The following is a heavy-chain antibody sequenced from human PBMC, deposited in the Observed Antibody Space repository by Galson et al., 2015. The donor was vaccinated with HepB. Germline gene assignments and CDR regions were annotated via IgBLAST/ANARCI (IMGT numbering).Heavy chain of an antibody. V-gene: IGHV5-51*01. Sequence: QSGAEVKKPGESLKISCKGSGYTFINYWLAWVRQMPGKGLEWMGIIYPGDSDTRYSPSFQGQVTISADKSIRTAYLQWSSLKASDTAMYYCARLAYCGSDCYYNDAFEIWGQGTMVIASS. D-gene: IGHD2-21*02. CDR1: GYTFINYW. J-gene: IGHJ3*02. CDR3: ARLAYCGSDCYYNDAFEI. CDR2: IYPGDSDT.